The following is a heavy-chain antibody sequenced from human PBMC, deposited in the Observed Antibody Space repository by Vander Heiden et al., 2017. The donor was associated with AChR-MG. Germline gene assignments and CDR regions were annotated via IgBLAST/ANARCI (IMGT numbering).Heavy chain of an antibody. CDR3: ARRGYGDYFDY. CDR2: IYYSGST. J-gene: IGHJ4*02. D-gene: IGHD5-18*01. Sequence: QLQLQESGPGLVTPSETLSLTCTVSGGSISSSSYYWGWIRQPPGKGLEWIGSIYYSGSTYYNPSLKSRVTISVDTSKNQFSLKLSSVTAADTAVYYCARRGYGDYFDYWGQGTLVTVSS. V-gene: IGHV4-39*01. CDR1: GGSISSSSYY.